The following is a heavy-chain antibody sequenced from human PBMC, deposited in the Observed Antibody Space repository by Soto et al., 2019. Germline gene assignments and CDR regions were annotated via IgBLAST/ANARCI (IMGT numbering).Heavy chain of an antibody. V-gene: IGHV4-59*01. Sequence: SETLSLTCTVSGGSISSYYWNWIRQPPGKGLEWIGYISYSGSTNYNPSLKSRVTISVDTSKNQFSLKLSSVTAADTAVYYCAREDTYKNYYYYGMDVWGQGTTVTVSS. CDR1: GGSISSYY. CDR3: AREDTYKNYYYYGMDV. J-gene: IGHJ6*02. D-gene: IGHD1-20*01. CDR2: ISYSGST.